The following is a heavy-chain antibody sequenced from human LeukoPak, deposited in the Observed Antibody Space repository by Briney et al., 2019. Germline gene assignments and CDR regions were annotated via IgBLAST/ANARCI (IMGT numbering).Heavy chain of an antibody. Sequence: PGGSLRLSCAASGXSFSNYWMHWVGQGPGKGLVWVSRINSDGNSTSYADSVKGRFTISRDNAKNTLFLQMNSLRAEDTAVYFCARGGDWVQFASHIDYWGQGTLVTVSS. J-gene: IGHJ4*02. V-gene: IGHV3-74*01. D-gene: IGHD5-24*01. CDR3: ARGGDWVQFASHIDY. CDR2: INSDGNST. CDR1: GXSFSNYW.